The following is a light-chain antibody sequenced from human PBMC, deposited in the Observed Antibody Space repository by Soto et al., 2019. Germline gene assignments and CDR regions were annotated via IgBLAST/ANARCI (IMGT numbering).Light chain of an antibody. Sequence: DIQMTQSPSSLSASVGDRVTITCRASQSISSYLNWYQQKPGKAPKLLIYAASSLQSGVPSRFSGSGSGTDFTLTISSLQPEDCATYSCQQSYSTPMSTFGQGTQLEIK. CDR3: QQSYSTPMST. CDR2: AAS. J-gene: IGKJ2*01. V-gene: IGKV1-39*01. CDR1: QSISSY.